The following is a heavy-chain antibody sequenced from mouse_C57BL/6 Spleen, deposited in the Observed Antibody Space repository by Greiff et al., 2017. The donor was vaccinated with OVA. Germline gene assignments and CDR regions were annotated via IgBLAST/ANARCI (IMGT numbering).Heavy chain of an antibody. CDR1: GFNIKDYY. CDR3: AHYYGSSPWYFDV. Sequence: EVQRVESGAELVKPGASVKLSCTASGFNIKDYYMHWVKQRTEQGLEWIGRIDPEDGETKYAPKFQGKATITADTSSNTAYLQLSSLTSEDTAVYYCAHYYGSSPWYFDVWGTGTTVTVSS. D-gene: IGHD1-1*01. V-gene: IGHV14-2*01. CDR2: IDPEDGET. J-gene: IGHJ1*03.